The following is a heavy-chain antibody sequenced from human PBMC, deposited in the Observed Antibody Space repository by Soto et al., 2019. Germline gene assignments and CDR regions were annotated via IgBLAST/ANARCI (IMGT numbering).Heavy chain of an antibody. V-gene: IGHV3-30*18. CDR3: AKDQTYIGTAVYDV. J-gene: IGHJ6*02. CDR2: ISSDGSQK. D-gene: IGHD2-21*02. Sequence: QAQLVESGGGVVQAGRSLRLSCAASEFTFSSYAMHWVRQAPGKGLEWVALISSDGSQKYCADSVMGRCIISRDNSXNTVYLRMDNVRDGDTAIYYCAKDQTYIGTAVYDVWGQGTTVTVSS. CDR1: EFTFSSYA.